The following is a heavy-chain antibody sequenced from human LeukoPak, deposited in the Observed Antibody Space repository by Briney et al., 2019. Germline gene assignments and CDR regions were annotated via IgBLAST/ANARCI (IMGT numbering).Heavy chain of an antibody. CDR1: GGSISSYY. D-gene: IGHD1-26*01. J-gene: IGHJ4*02. CDR3: AREGSGGSYEY. V-gene: IGHV4-59*01. Sequence: SETLSLTCTVSGGSISSYYWSWIRQPPGKGLEWIGYIYYSGSTKYNPSLKSRVTISVDTSKNQFSLKLSSVTAADTAVYYCAREGSGGSYEYWGQGTLVTVSS. CDR2: IYYSGST.